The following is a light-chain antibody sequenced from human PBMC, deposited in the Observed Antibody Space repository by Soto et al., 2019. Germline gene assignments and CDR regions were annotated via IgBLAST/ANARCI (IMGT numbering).Light chain of an antibody. Sequence: DIQLIQSPSTLSASVGDRVTVTCRASERISTWLAWYQQKPGKAPRLLIYYASQLESGVPSRFSGSGSGTEFTITISSPQPDDSATYYCQQFNSYSFGPGTKLEIK. CDR3: QQFNSYS. V-gene: IGKV1-5*01. J-gene: IGKJ2*01. CDR1: ERISTW. CDR2: YAS.